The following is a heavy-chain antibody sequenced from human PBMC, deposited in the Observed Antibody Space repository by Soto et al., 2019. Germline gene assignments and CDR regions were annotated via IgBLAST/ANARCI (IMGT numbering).Heavy chain of an antibody. CDR1: GYTFTSYA. D-gene: IGHD2-21*02. CDR3: ARSIVVVTALDY. CDR2: INAGNGNT. Sequence: QVQLVQSGAEEKKPGASVKVSCKASGYTFTSYAMHWVRQAPGQRLEWMGWINAGNGNTKYSQKFQGRVTITRDTSASTAYMELSSLRSEDTAVYYCARSIVVVTALDYWCQGPLGTVSS. V-gene: IGHV1-3*05. J-gene: IGHJ4*02.